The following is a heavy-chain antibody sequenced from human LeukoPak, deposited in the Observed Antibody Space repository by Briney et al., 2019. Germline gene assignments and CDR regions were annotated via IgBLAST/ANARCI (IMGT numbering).Heavy chain of an antibody. J-gene: IGHJ5*02. CDR3: ARDLSRGYYGWFDP. Sequence: PGGSLRLSCAASGFTFSSYAMHWVRQAPGKGLEWVAVISYDGSNKYYADSVKGRFTISRDNSKNTLYLQMNSLRAEDTAVYYCARDLSRGYYGWFDPWGQGTLVTVSS. CDR2: ISYDGSNK. D-gene: IGHD3-3*01. CDR1: GFTFSSYA. V-gene: IGHV3-30-3*01.